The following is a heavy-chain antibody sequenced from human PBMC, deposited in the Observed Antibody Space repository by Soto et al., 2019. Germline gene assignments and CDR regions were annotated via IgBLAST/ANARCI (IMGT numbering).Heavy chain of an antibody. CDR1: GFTFSAYW. J-gene: IGHJ4*02. D-gene: IGHD1-1*01. CDR3: ARGPRVSSTGTGAH. Sequence: PGGSLRLSCSVSGFTFSAYWMHWVRQVPGKGLTWVSRISDDGSTATYADSVKGRFVISRDNAKNSLYLEMNTLRADDSGLYYCARGPRVSSTGTGAHWGRGPLVTVSS. CDR2: ISDDGSTA. V-gene: IGHV3-74*01.